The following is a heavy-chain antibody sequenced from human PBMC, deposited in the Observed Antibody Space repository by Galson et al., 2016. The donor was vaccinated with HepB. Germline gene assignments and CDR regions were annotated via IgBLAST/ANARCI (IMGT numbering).Heavy chain of an antibody. Sequence: SVKVSCKASGYTFTNYGVTWVRQAPGQGPEWMGWITTYNGKTNYAQKLQGRVTMTTDTSTNTAYLELRSLRSDDTAVYYCARERDYVSDYYNGMDIWGQGTTVTVSS. D-gene: IGHD4-17*01. V-gene: IGHV1-18*01. CDR3: ARERDYVSDYYNGMDI. CDR2: ITTYNGKT. CDR1: GYTFTNYG. J-gene: IGHJ6*02.